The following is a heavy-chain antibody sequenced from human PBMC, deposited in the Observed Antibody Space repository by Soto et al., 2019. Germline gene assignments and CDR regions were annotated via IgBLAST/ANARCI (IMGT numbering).Heavy chain of an antibody. Sequence: SETLSLTCAVYGGSFSVYYWSWIRQPPGKGLEWIGEINHSGSTNYNPSLKSRVTISVDTSKNQFSLKLSSVTAADTAVYYRARAYIFGVVNSDYWGQGTLVTVSS. D-gene: IGHD3-3*01. J-gene: IGHJ4*02. CDR1: GGSFSVYY. V-gene: IGHV4-34*01. CDR3: ARAYIFGVVNSDY. CDR2: INHSGST.